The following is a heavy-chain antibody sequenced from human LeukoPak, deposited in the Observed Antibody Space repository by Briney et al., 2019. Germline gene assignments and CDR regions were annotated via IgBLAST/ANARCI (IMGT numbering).Heavy chain of an antibody. CDR2: IYPGDSDT. CDR1: GYSFTSYW. V-gene: IGHV5-51*01. D-gene: IGHD6-13*01. CDR3: ARGGAAADYYYYGMDV. J-gene: IGHJ6*02. Sequence: GESLKISCKGSGYSFTSYWIGWVRQMPGKGLEWMGIIYPGDSDTRYSPSFQGQATISADKSISTAYLQWSSLKASDTAMYYCARGGAAADYYYYGMDVWGQGTTVTVSS.